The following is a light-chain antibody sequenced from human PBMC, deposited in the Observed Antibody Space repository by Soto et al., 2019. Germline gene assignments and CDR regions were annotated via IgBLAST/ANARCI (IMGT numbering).Light chain of an antibody. CDR2: AAS. V-gene: IGKV1-27*01. J-gene: IGKJ3*01. CDR1: EGIRNF. CDR3: HKYSSVPV. Sequence: DVQMTQSPTSLSASVGERVTITCRASEGIRNFVAWYQQKPGNAPKLLIYAASTLPSGLPSRFSGIGSSTDYASNINSQLPENGESSACHKYSSVPVFAPGTKEEIQ.